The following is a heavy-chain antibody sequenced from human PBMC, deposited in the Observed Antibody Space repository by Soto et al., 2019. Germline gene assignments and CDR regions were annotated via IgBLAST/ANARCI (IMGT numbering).Heavy chain of an antibody. V-gene: IGHV4-31*03. CDR3: ARAGGFNWFDP. J-gene: IGHJ5*02. D-gene: IGHD3-10*01. CDR1: GGSSSSGGYC. Sequence: PSETLSLTGTGSGGSSSSGGYCWRWIRQHPGKGLEWIGYIYYYGNTYYNPSLKSRVTISVDTSKNQFSLKLSSVTAADTALYYCARAGGFNWFDPWGQGTLVTVS. CDR2: IYYYGNT.